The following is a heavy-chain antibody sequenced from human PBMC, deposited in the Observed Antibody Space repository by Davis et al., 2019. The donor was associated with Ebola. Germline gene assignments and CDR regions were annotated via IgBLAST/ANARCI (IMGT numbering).Heavy chain of an antibody. D-gene: IGHD3-9*01. Sequence: PSETLSLTCTVYGGSFSGYYWTWVRQTPGKGLEWIGEINRGGTPHYNPSLHSRVSISVDASKRQISLRVTSVTVADTAMYYCALGYFGQDPLDFWGQGTKVTVSS. CDR2: INRGGTP. V-gene: IGHV4-34*01. CDR1: GGSFSGYY. CDR3: ALGYFGQDPLDF. J-gene: IGHJ4*02.